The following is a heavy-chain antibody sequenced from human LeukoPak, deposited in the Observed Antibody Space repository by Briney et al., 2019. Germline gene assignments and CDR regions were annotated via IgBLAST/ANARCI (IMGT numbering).Heavy chain of an antibody. CDR2: IIPIFGTA. V-gene: IGHV1-69*05. Sequence: SVKVSCKASGGTFSSYAISWVRQAPGQGLEWMGGIIPIFGTANYAQKFQGRVTMTTDTSTSTAYMEVRSLRSDDTAVYYCATTIGARLMYFDYWGQGTLVTVSS. J-gene: IGHJ4*02. D-gene: IGHD6-6*01. CDR3: ATTIGARLMYFDY. CDR1: GGTFSSYA.